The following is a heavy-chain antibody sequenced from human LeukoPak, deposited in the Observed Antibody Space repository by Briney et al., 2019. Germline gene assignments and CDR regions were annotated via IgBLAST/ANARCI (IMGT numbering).Heavy chain of an antibody. J-gene: IGHJ4*02. V-gene: IGHV3-33*01. CDR3: ARDEAYCGGDCYPLY. Sequence: GGSLRLSCAASGFTFSSYGMHWVRQAPGKGLEWVAVIWYDGSNKYYADSVKGRFTISRDNSKNTLYLRMNSLRAEDTAVYYCARDEAYCGGDCYPLYWGQGTLVTVSS. D-gene: IGHD2-21*02. CDR1: GFTFSSYG. CDR2: IWYDGSNK.